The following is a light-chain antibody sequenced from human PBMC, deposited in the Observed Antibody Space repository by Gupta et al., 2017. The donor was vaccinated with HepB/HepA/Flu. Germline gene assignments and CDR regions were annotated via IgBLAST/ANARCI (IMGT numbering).Light chain of an antibody. V-gene: IGKV3-20*01. CDR3: QQDGSSYT. Sequence: EIVLTQSPGSLSLSPGERVTLSCKASQSVSSDHLAWYQQKTGQAPRLLIYGACNRATGIPDTFSGSGSGTDFTLTSSRREPEDFAVYYWQQDGSSYTFGQGTKLEIK. J-gene: IGKJ2*01. CDR1: QSVSSDH. CDR2: GAC.